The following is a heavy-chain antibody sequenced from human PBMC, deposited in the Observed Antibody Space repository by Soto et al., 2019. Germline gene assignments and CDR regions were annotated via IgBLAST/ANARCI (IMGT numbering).Heavy chain of an antibody. CDR3: ARGNGYCSGGSCYHSFYYFDY. D-gene: IGHD2-15*01. CDR1: GFTFSSYW. V-gene: IGHV3-7*01. CDR2: IKQDGSEK. Sequence: PGGSLRLSCAASGFTFSSYWMSWVRQAPGKGLEWVANIKQDGSEKYYVDSVKGRFTISRDNAKNSLYLQMNSLRAEDTAVYYCARGNGYCSGGSCYHSFYYFDYWGQGTLVTSPQ. J-gene: IGHJ4*02.